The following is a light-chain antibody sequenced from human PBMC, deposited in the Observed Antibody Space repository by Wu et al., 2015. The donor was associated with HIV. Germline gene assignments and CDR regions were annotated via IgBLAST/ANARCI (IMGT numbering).Light chain of an antibody. V-gene: IGKV3D-15*01. CDR1: QSIRNN. CDR3: QQYNNWPPYT. CDR2: DAS. J-gene: IGKJ2*01. Sequence: EIVVTQSPVTLSVSPGERVALSCRASQSIRNNLAWYQQKSGQPPRLLIHDASTRAADTPGRFSGSGSGTDFTLTISNMQSEDFAIYYCQQYNNWPPYTFGQGTKLEIK.